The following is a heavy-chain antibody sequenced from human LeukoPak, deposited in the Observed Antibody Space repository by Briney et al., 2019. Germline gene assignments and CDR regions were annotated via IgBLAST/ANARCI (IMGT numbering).Heavy chain of an antibody. CDR3: ARGSGNYDSSGYYSYYFDY. D-gene: IGHD3-22*01. CDR2: IYYSGST. CDR1: GGSISSGGYY. Sequence: SQTLSLTCTASGGSISSGGYYWSWIRQHPGKGLEWIGYIYYSGSTYYNPSLKSRVTISVDTSKNRFSLKLSSVTAADTAVYYCARGSGNYDSSGYYSYYFDYWGQGTLVTVSS. J-gene: IGHJ4*02. V-gene: IGHV4-31*03.